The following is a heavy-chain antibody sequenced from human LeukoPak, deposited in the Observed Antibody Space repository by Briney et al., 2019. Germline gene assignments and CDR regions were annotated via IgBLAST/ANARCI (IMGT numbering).Heavy chain of an antibody. CDR2: IYTSGST. J-gene: IGHJ5*02. CDR3: AREEGDIVVVPAAGGDTHGALGWFDP. Sequence: PSETLSLTRTVSGGSISSYYWSWIRQPAGKGLEWIGRIYTSGSTNYNPSLKSRVTMSVDTSKNQFSLKLSSVTAADTAVYYCAREEGDIVVVPAAGGDTHGALGWFDPWGQGTLVTVSS. D-gene: IGHD2-2*01. CDR1: GGSISSYY. V-gene: IGHV4-4*07.